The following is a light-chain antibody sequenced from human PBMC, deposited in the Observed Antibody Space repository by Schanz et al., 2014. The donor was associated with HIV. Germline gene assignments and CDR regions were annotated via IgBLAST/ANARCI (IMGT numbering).Light chain of an antibody. CDR3: QEYNEWPTYT. Sequence: EIVMTQSPATLYVSPGERATLSCRASQSVSSNLAWYQKKPGQAPRLLIYGASTRATGIPARFSGSGSGTEFTLTISSLQSEDFAVYYCQEYNEWPTYTFGQGTKLEIK. J-gene: IGKJ2*01. CDR2: GAS. CDR1: QSVSSN. V-gene: IGKV3-15*01.